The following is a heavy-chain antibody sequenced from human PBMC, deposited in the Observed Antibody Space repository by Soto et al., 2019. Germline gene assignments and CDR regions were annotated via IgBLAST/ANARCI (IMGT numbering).Heavy chain of an antibody. CDR2: IYYSGST. V-gene: IGHV4-31*03. D-gene: IGHD6-13*01. CDR3: AREGIAAAGTDY. J-gene: IGHJ4*02. Sequence: TSETLSLTCTVSGGSISSGGYYWSWIRQHPGKGLEWIGYIYYSGSTYYNPSLKSRVTISVDTSKNQFSLKLSSVTAADTAVYYCAREGIAAAGTDYWGQGTLVTVSS. CDR1: GGSISSGGYY.